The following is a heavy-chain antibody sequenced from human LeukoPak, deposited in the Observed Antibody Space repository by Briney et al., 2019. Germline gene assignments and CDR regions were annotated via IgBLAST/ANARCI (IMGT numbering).Heavy chain of an antibody. Sequence: SETLSLTCTVSGGSISGSSYYWGWIRQPPGKGLEWIGSIYYSGSTYYNPSLKSRVTISVDTSKNQFSLKLNSVTATDTAVYYGGRVRKRGPPSRFAPGGQGTLVTVSS. CDR2: IYYSGST. CDR1: GGSISGSSYY. D-gene: IGHD3-10*01. V-gene: IGHV4-39*02. CDR3: GRVRKRGPPSRFAP. J-gene: IGHJ5*02.